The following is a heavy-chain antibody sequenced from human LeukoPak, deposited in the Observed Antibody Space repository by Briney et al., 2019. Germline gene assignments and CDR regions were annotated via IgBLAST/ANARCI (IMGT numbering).Heavy chain of an antibody. J-gene: IGHJ5*02. CDR3: ARGPRGVVVVPAAIIARVGRSGWFDP. V-gene: IGHV4-34*01. CDR1: GGSFSGYY. CDR2: INHSGST. Sequence: PSETQSLTCAVYGGSFSGYYWSWIRQPPGKGLEWIGEINHSGSTNYNPSLKSRVTISVDTSKNQFSLKLSSVTAADTAVYYCARGPRGVVVVPAAIIARVGRSGWFDPWGQGTLVTVSS. D-gene: IGHD2-2*02.